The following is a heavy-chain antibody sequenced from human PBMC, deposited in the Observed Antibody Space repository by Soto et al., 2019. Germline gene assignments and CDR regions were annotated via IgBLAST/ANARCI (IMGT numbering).Heavy chain of an antibody. D-gene: IGHD5-12*01. V-gene: IGHV5-51*01. J-gene: IGHJ6*03. Sequence: GESLKISCKGSGYSFTSYWIGWVRQMPGKGLEWMGIIYPGDSDTNYSPSFQGHVTISADKSISTAYLQWSSLKASDTAMYYCARHYTYRGGYSGYDKGHYYYYMDVWGKGTTVTVSS. CDR1: GYSFTSYW. CDR2: IYPGDSDT. CDR3: ARHYTYRGGYSGYDKGHYYYYMDV.